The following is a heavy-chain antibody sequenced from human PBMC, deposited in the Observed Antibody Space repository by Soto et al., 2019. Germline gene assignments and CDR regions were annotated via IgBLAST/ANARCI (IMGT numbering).Heavy chain of an antibody. J-gene: IGHJ6*02. CDR2: TYPGDSDT. Sequence: PVEALKISWKGSRYSFTSYWIGWVRQMPGKGLEWMGSTYPGDSDTRYSPSFQGQVTISADKSISTAYLQWSSLRAPDTAMHSCASRPYYYGMDVWGRGTTV. CDR1: RYSFTSYW. V-gene: IGHV5-51*01. CDR3: ASRPYYYGMDV.